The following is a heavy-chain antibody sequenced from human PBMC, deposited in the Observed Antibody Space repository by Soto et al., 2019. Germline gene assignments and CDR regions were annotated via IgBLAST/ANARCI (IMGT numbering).Heavy chain of an antibody. J-gene: IGHJ4*02. D-gene: IGHD2-8*01. Sequence: SETLSLTCTVSGTSISSYYWSWIRQPPGKGLEWIANIHYSGTTNYNPSLASRVTLSVDTSKNQFSLKMTSVTAADRAMYFCARYNSYAIDDWGRGTLVTVSS. CDR1: GTSISSYY. CDR3: ARYNSYAIDD. CDR2: IHYSGTT. V-gene: IGHV4-59*01.